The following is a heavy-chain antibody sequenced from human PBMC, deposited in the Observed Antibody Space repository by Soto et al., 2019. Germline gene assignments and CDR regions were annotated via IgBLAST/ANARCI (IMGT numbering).Heavy chain of an antibody. Sequence: QVQLVQSGAEVKKPVASVKVSCKASGYTFSSYGISWVRQAPGQGLEWMGWISDYNGNTNYAQKLEGRVTMTTDTTTSTAYIELRSLRSDDTAVYYCARTLPPIDYWGQGTLVTVAS. CDR1: GYTFSSYG. V-gene: IGHV1-18*01. CDR3: ARTLPPIDY. CDR2: ISDYNGNT. D-gene: IGHD1-26*01. J-gene: IGHJ4*02.